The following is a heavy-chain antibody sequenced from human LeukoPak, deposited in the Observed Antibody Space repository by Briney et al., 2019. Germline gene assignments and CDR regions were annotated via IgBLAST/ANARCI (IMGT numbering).Heavy chain of an antibody. J-gene: IGHJ4*02. Sequence: SETLSLTCTVSGGSISSYYWSWIRQPPGKGLEWIGYMYYSGSTNYNPSLKSRVTISVDTSKNQFPLKLSSVTAADTAVYYYARGLLSPTTGGYFDYWGQGTLVTVSS. CDR3: ARGLLSPTTGGYFDY. CDR1: GGSISSYY. V-gene: IGHV4-59*01. CDR2: MYYSGST. D-gene: IGHD1-14*01.